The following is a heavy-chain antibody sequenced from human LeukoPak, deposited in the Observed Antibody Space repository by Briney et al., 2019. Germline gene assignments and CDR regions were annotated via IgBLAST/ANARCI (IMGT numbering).Heavy chain of an antibody. CDR1: GFTFSSYA. Sequence: PGGSLRLSCAASGFTFSSYAMSWVRQAPGKGREWVSGTSGTGISTYYADSVKGRFTISRDNSKNTLYLQMNSLRAEDTAVYYCAKFACSSTSCSRPFEYWGQGTLVTASS. CDR3: AKFACSSTSCSRPFEY. V-gene: IGHV3-23*01. D-gene: IGHD2-2*01. J-gene: IGHJ4*02. CDR2: TSGTGIST.